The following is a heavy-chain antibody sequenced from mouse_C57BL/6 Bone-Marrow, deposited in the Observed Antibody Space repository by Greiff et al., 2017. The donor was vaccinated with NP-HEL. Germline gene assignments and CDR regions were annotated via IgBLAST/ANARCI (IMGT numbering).Heavy chain of an antibody. CDR3: ARGKLGRGAMDY. J-gene: IGHJ4*01. CDR1: GFTFSSYA. V-gene: IGHV5-4*03. CDR2: ISDGGSYT. Sequence: EVMLVESGGGLVKPGGSLKLSCAASGFTFSSYAMSWVHQTPEKRLEWVATISDGGSYTYYPDNVKGRFTISRDNAKNNLYLQMSHLKSEDTAMYYCARGKLGRGAMDYWGQGTSVTVSS. D-gene: IGHD4-1*01.